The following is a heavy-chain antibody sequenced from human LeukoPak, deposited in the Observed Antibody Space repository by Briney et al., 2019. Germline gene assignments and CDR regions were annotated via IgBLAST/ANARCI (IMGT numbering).Heavy chain of an antibody. CDR1: GGSISSGDYY. D-gene: IGHD3-10*01. CDR3: AIEISMVRGFTKLHFDY. Sequence: PSQTLSLTCTVSGGSISSGDYYWSWLRQPPGKGLEWIGCIYYSGTTYYHPFLKSRVTISVDTSKNQFSLKLSSVTDADTAVYYCAIEISMVRGFTKLHFDYWGQGTLVTVSS. J-gene: IGHJ4*02. V-gene: IGHV4-30-4*01. CDR2: IYYSGTT.